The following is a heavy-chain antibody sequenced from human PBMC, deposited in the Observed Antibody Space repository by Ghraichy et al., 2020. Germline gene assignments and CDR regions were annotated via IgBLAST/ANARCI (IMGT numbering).Heavy chain of an antibody. Sequence: GGSLRLSCAASGFTFDDYAMHWVRQAPGKGLEWVSGISWDSYNIGSAASVKGRFTISTDNAKNSLYLQMNSLRAEDTDFYYCAKDLSAALSEDSYYGMDVLTQGTTVTFSS. CDR1: GFTFDDYA. V-gene: IGHV3-9*01. D-gene: IGHD3-10*01. CDR2: ISWDSYNI. CDR3: AKDLSAALSEDSYYGMDV. J-gene: IGHJ6*02.